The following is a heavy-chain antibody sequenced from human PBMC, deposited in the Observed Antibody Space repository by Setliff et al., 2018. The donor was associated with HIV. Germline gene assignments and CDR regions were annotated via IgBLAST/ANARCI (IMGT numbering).Heavy chain of an antibody. CDR1: GYTFTSYD. CDR2: MNPNSGNT. D-gene: IGHD3-16*01. J-gene: IGHJ6*02. Sequence: GASVKVSCKASGYTFTSYDINWVRQATGQGLEWMGWMNPNSGNTGYAQKFQGRVTITRNTSISTAYMELSSLRSEDTAVYYCARDRYYDYVWGSLLGYYYGMDAWGQGTTGTVSS. CDR3: ARDRYYDYVWGSLLGYYYGMDA. V-gene: IGHV1-8*03.